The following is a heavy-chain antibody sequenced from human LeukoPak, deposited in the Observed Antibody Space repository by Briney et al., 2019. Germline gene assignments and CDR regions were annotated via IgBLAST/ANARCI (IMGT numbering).Heavy chain of an antibody. CDR2: INQDGSET. J-gene: IGHJ4*02. CDR3: GRGIGWLQSQ. V-gene: IGHV3-7*01. CDR1: AFTFSRSW. Sequence: PGGSLRLSCAASAFTFSRSWMSWIRQAPGKGLEWVADINQDGSETNYVDSVKGRFFIARDNAHNSLYLQMHSLTVEDTAIYFCGRGIGWLQSQWGQGTLVTVSS. D-gene: IGHD5-12*01.